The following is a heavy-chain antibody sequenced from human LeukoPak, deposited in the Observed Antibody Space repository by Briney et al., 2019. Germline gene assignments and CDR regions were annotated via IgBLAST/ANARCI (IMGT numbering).Heavy chain of an antibody. CDR3: ARGPLRDSSSWYYFDY. CDR1: GDSITSYF. D-gene: IGHD6-13*01. Sequence: SETLSLTCTVPGDSITSYFWSWIRQPPGKGLEWIGYVFYIGSTNYNPSLKSRVTLSVDTSKNQFSLNLRSVTAADTAVYYCARGPLRDSSSWYYFDYWGQGTLVTVSS. J-gene: IGHJ4*02. V-gene: IGHV4-59*01. CDR2: VFYIGST.